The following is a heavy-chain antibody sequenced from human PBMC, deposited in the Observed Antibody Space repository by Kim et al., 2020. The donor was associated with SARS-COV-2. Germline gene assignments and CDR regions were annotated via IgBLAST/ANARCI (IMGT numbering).Heavy chain of an antibody. CDR3: ARASSSWFDP. CDR2: DT. J-gene: IGHJ5*02. D-gene: IGHD6-13*01. Sequence: DTRYRPSLQGPVTTSADKSISTAYLQWSSLKASDTAMYYCARASSSWFDPWGQGTLVTVSS. V-gene: IGHV5-51*01.